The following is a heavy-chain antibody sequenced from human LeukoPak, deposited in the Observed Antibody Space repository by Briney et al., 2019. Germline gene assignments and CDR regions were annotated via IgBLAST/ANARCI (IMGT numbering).Heavy chain of an antibody. V-gene: IGHV3-74*01. CDR1: GFTFSSYW. CDR2: INSDGSST. D-gene: IGHD2-2*01. Sequence: QSGGSLRLSCAASGFTFSSYWMHWVRQAPGKGLVWVSRINSDGSSTSYADSVKGRFTLSRDNAKNTLYLQMNSLRAEDTAVYYCARDHCSSTSCYVNWFDPWGQGTLVTVSS. CDR3: ARDHCSSTSCYVNWFDP. J-gene: IGHJ5*02.